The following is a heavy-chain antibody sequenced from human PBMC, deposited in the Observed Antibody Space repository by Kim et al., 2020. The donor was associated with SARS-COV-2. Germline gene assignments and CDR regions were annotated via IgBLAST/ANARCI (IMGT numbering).Heavy chain of an antibody. CDR2: I. Sequence: IYDADAVRGRIPIARDNYKNSLYLQMNSLRAEDTAVYYCARGPNYSPFDYWGQGTLVTVSS. J-gene: IGHJ4*02. CDR3: ARGPNYSPFDY. D-gene: IGHD4-4*01. V-gene: IGHV3-48*03.